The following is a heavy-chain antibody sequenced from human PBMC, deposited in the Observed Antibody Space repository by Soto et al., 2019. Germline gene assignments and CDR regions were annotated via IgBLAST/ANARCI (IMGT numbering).Heavy chain of an antibody. D-gene: IGHD3-22*01. Sequence: GASVEACWEACGYRFDCCSMRSVRQAPDQGLEWMGWINPNSGGTNYAQKFQGWVTMTRDTSISTAYMELSRLRSDDTAVYYCARDTHYYDSNYYGMDVWGQGTTVTVSS. CDR1: GYRFDCCS. J-gene: IGHJ6*02. CDR3: ARDTHYYDSNYYGMDV. CDR2: INPNSGGT. V-gene: IGHV1-2*04.